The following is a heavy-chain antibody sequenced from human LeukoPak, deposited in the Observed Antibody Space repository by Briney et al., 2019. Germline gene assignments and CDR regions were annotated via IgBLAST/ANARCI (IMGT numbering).Heavy chain of an antibody. D-gene: IGHD2-15*01. V-gene: IGHV3-23*01. CDR3: AKGRALEVVAAFNY. Sequence: GSLLLSCAASGFTFSSYAMGWVRPAPGKGLEWVSAISGSGANTYYADSVKGRFTISRDNSKNTLSLQMNTLRTDDTAVYYCAKGRALEVVAAFNYWGQGTVVTVSS. CDR2: ISGSGANT. J-gene: IGHJ4*02. CDR1: GFTFSSYA.